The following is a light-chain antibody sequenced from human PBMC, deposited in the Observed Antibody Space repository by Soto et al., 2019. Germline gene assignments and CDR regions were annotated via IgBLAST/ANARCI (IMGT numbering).Light chain of an antibody. J-gene: IGLJ3*02. CDR1: SANIGSNF. Sequence: QSVLTQPPSASGTPGQRVTISCSGSSANIGSNFVYWYQQIPGTAPKLLIYSNNQRPSGVPDRFSGSKSGTSASLAISGLRSEDETDYHCASWDDSVSGWVFGGGTKLTVL. CDR3: ASWDDSVSGWV. V-gene: IGLV1-47*02. CDR2: SNN.